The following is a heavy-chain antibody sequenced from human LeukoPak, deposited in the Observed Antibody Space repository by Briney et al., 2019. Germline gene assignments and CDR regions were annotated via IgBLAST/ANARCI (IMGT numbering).Heavy chain of an antibody. V-gene: IGHV4-34*01. Sequence: PSETLSLTCAVYGGSFSGYYWSWIRQSPGKGLEWIGEINHSGSTNYNPSLKSRVTISVDTSKNQFSLKLSSVTAADTAVYYCARSGRVGSLLYYYYYGMDVWGQGTTVTVSS. CDR1: GGSFSGYY. CDR2: INHSGST. J-gene: IGHJ6*02. CDR3: ARSGRVGSLLYYYYYGMDV. D-gene: IGHD1-26*01.